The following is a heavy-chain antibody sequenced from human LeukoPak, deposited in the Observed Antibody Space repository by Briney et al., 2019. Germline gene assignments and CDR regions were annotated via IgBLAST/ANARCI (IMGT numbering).Heavy chain of an antibody. CDR2: INPNSGNT. J-gene: IGHJ6*03. V-gene: IGHV1-8*01. CDR3: ARGRYDYYDSSGYYDPTLHYYYMDV. CDR1: GYTFTSYD. D-gene: IGHD3-22*01. Sequence: ASVKVSCKASGYTFTSYDINWVRQATGQGLEWMGWINPNSGNTGYAQKFQGRVTITRNTSISTAYMELSSLRSEDTAVYYCARGRYDYYDSSGYYDPTLHYYYMDVWGKGTTVTVSS.